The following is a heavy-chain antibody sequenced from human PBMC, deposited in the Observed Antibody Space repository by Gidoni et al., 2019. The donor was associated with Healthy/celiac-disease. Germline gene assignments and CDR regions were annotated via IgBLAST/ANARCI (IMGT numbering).Heavy chain of an antibody. J-gene: IGHJ6*02. V-gene: IGHV1-46*01. D-gene: IGHD3-9*01. CDR2: INPSGGST. Sequence: QVQLVQSGAEVKKPGASVKVSCKASGYTFTSYYVPCVPQAPGQGLEWMGIINPSGGSTSYAQKFQGRVTMTRDTSTSTVYMELSSLRSEDTAVYYCASGILTGYYYGMDVWGQGTTVTVSS. CDR1: GYTFTSYY. CDR3: ASGILTGYYYGMDV.